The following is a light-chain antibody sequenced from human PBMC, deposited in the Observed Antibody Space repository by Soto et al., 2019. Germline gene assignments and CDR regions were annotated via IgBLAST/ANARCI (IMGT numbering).Light chain of an antibody. Sequence: EIVLTQSPGTLSLSPGDRATLSCRASQSINGNYLHWYQQKPGQAPRLLIFGTSSRATGIPDRFIGGGSGTDFTLTISRPEPEDFAVYYCQQCGSLPGTFGQGTKVESK. V-gene: IGKV3-20*01. CDR1: QSINGNY. CDR3: QQCGSLPGT. CDR2: GTS. J-gene: IGKJ1*01.